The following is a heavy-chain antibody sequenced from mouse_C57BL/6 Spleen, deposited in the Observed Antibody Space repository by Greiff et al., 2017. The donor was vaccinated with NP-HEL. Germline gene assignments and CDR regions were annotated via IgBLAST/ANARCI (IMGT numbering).Heavy chain of an antibody. CDR3: ARYYGSRAYAMDY. J-gene: IGHJ4*01. CDR1: GYTFTDYY. D-gene: IGHD1-1*01. CDR2: INPNNGGT. V-gene: IGHV1-26*01. Sequence: EVQLQQSGPELVKPGASVKISCKASGYTFTDYYMNWVKQSHGKSLEWIGDINPNNGGTSYNQKFKGKATLTVDKSSSTAYMELRSLTSEDSAVYYCARYYGSRAYAMDYWGQGTSVTVSS.